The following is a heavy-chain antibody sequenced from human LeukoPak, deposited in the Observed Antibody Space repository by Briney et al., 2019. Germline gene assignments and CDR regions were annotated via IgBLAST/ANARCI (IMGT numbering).Heavy chain of an antibody. CDR3: AREAYYYGSGSYYSSSSLTYYMDV. CDR1: GGSISSYY. Sequence: SETLSLTCTVSGGSISSYYWSWIRQPAGKGLEWIGRIYTSGSTNYNPSLKSRVTMSLDTSKNQISLRLSSVTAADTAVYYCAREAYYYGSGSYYSSSSLTYYMDVWGTGTTVTISS. D-gene: IGHD3-10*01. CDR2: IYTSGST. V-gene: IGHV4-4*07. J-gene: IGHJ6*03.